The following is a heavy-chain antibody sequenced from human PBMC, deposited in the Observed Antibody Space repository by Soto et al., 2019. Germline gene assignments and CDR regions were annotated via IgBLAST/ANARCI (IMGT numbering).Heavy chain of an antibody. CDR1: GYTFTGYY. CDR3: ASGGGGGYWYFDL. Sequence: QVQLVQSGAEVKKPGASVKVSCKASGYTFTGYYMHWVRQAPGQGLAWMGWINPNSGGTNYALKFQGWVTMTRDTSISTAYTEPSRRSSDATAVYYCASGGGGGYWYFDLGGRVTLVTVSS. J-gene: IGHJ2*01. V-gene: IGHV1-2*04. CDR2: INPNSGGT. D-gene: IGHD3-16*01.